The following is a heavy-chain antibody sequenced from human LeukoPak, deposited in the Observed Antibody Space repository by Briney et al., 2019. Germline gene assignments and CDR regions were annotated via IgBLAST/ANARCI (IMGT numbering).Heavy chain of an antibody. CDR3: ARELLTGGDFDY. D-gene: IGHD2-15*01. Sequence: PGGSLRLSCAASGFAFSSHWMNWVRQAPGKGLEWVANVDREGSDKNYVDSVKGRFTISRDNAKNSLYLQMNSLRAEDTAVYYCARELLTGGDFDYWGQGTLVTVSS. CDR2: VDREGSDK. J-gene: IGHJ4*02. CDR1: GFAFSSHW. V-gene: IGHV3-7*01.